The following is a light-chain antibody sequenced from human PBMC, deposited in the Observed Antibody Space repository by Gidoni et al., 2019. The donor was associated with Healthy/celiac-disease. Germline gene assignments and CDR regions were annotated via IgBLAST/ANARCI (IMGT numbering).Light chain of an antibody. CDR2: DAS. CDR1: QSVSSY. CDR3: QQRSNWPIT. V-gene: IGKV3-11*01. Sequence: ELMLTQSPATLSLSPGEIATLSCRASQSVSSYLAWYQQKPGQAPRLLIYDASTRATGIPARFSGSGSGTDFTLTISSLEPEDFAVYYCQQRSNWPITFGQGTRLEIK. J-gene: IGKJ5*01.